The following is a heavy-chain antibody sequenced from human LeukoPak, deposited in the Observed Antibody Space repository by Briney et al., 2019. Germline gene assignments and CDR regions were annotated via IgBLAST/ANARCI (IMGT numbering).Heavy chain of an antibody. CDR1: GFIFSNYE. V-gene: IGHV3-48*03. D-gene: IGHD3-3*01. CDR3: ARDFSDFWSGYQTFDY. Sequence: SLRLACAAPGFIFSNYEMNWVRQAPGRGLEWVSYITRSGITIYYADSVKGRFTISRDNARNLLLLHMNSLRAEDTAVYYCARDFSDFWSGYQTFDYWGQGTLVTVSS. J-gene: IGHJ4*02. CDR2: ITRSGITI.